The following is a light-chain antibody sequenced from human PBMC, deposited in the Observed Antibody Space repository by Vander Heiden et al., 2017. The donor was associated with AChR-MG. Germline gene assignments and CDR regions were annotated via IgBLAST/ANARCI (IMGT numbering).Light chain of an antibody. CDR2: DVT. CDR1: SSDIGGYNY. J-gene: IGLJ1*01. V-gene: IGLV2-14*03. CDR3: ASYTSSSSLPYV. Sequence: QSALTQPASVSGSPGQSITISCPGTSSDIGGYNYVSWYQHHPGKAPKFMIYDVTKRPSGVSNRFSGSKSGNTASLTISGLLAEDEADYYCASYTSSSSLPYVFGTGTKVTVL.